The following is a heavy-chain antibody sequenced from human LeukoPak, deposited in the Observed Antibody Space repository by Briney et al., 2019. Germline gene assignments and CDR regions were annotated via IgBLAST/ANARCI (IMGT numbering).Heavy chain of an antibody. D-gene: IGHD3-22*01. CDR2: IYHSGST. CDR3: ARTRYYYDSSGNWFDP. V-gene: IGHV4-61*08. Sequence: SETLSLTCTVSGGSISSGGHYWSWIRQPPGKGLEWIGYIYHSGSTYYNPSLKSRVTISVDTSKNQFSLKLSSVTAADTAVYYCARTRYYYDSSGNWFDPWGQGTLVTVSS. J-gene: IGHJ5*02. CDR1: GGSISSGGHY.